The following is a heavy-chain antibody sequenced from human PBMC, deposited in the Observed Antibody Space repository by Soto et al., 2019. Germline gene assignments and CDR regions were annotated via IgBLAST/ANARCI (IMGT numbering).Heavy chain of an antibody. CDR1: DFTFSNYW. V-gene: IGHV3-74*01. CDR2: IKSDGSST. D-gene: IGHD6-19*01. CDR3: SRSPSSGWYYFDY. J-gene: IGHJ4*02. Sequence: EVQLVESGGGVVQPGGSLRLSCAASDFTFSNYWMYWVRQAPGKGLVWVSRIKSDGSSTSYADSVEGRFTISRDNXQNTLDLQMKSLRGEDTAVYYCSRSPSSGWYYFDYWGQGALVTVSS.